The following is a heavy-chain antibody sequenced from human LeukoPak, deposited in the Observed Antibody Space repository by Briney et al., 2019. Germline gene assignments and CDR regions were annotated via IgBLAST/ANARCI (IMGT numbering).Heavy chain of an antibody. Sequence: SETLSLTCTVSGGSISSSSYYWGWLRQPPGRGLEWIGSIYYSGSTYYTPSLKSRVTISVDTSKHQFSLKLSSVTAADTAVYYCARRGTGVVPAASGSGDDAFDIWGQGTMVTGSS. CDR2: IYYSGST. CDR1: GGSISSSSYY. CDR3: ARRGTGVVPAASGSGDDAFDI. D-gene: IGHD2-2*01. V-gene: IGHV4-39*01. J-gene: IGHJ3*02.